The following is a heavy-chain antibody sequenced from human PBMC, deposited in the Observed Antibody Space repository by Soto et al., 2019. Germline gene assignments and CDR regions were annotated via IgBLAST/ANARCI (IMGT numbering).Heavy chain of an antibody. J-gene: IGHJ5*02. CDR2: ISANNGNT. Sequence: QVQLVQSGAEVKKPGASVKVSCKASGYTFTSYGISWVRQAPGQGLEWMGWISANNGNTKYAQNFQGRVTMTTDTSTSTAYRELRSPRSDDTAVYYCARAYSPGLFDPWGQGTLVTVSS. CDR1: GYTFTSYG. D-gene: IGHD2-15*01. CDR3: ARAYSPGLFDP. V-gene: IGHV1-18*01.